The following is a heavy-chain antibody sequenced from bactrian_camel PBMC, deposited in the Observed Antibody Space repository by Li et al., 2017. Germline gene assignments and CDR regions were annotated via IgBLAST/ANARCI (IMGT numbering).Heavy chain of an antibody. D-gene: IGHD1*01. CDR1: GFTYAKDL. J-gene: IGHJ6*01. CDR3: GASWDVTAPAYLGRIAYPWSGY. V-gene: IGHV3S55*01. Sequence: HVQLVESGGGSALAGGSVRLSCLASGFTYAKDLMGWFRQAPGKEREGVATIDSSGITAYADSLEGRFTISKDNDKNILYLQMDHLEVEDTALYRCGASWDVTAPAYLGRIAYPWSGYWGEGTQVTVS. CDR2: IDSSGIT.